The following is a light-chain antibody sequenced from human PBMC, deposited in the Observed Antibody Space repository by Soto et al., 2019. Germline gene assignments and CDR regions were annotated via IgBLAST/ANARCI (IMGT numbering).Light chain of an antibody. J-gene: IGKJ4*01. V-gene: IGKV1-39*01. CDR1: QSISTY. Sequence: DIQMTQSPSSLSASVGDRVTITCRASQSISTYLSWYQQKPRKAPNLLIYAASTLQRGVPSRFSGSGPGTDFTLTISSLQPEDFATYYCQQSYNTVLPTFGGGTKVDIK. CDR3: QQSYNTVLPT. CDR2: AAS.